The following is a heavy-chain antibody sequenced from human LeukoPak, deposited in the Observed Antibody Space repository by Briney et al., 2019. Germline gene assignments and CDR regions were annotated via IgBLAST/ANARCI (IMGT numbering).Heavy chain of an antibody. CDR3: AKEGPGYYDSSGYHAYFDY. D-gene: IGHD3-22*01. Sequence: QPGGSLRLSCSASGFTFRSNGMHWVRQAPGKGLEYVSAISSNGGSTYYADFVKGRFTISRDNSKNTLYLQMSSLRAGDTAVYYCAKEGPGYYDSSGYHAYFDYWGQGTLVTVSS. V-gene: IGHV3-64D*06. CDR1: GFTFRSNG. J-gene: IGHJ4*02. CDR2: ISSNGGST.